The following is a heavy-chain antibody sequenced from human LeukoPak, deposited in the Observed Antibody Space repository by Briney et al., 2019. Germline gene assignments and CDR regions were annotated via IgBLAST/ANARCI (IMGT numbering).Heavy chain of an antibody. Sequence: PGGSLRLSCAASGLTFSDYYMTWIRHAPGKGLEWVAYTSSSGSTIYSADSVKGRFTVSRNNAKNSLFLHMNSLRAEDTAIYYCAIQITMIVVVPYFDYWGQGTLVTVSS. J-gene: IGHJ4*02. CDR1: GLTFSDYY. CDR3: AIQITMIVVVPYFDY. V-gene: IGHV3-11*04. D-gene: IGHD3-22*01. CDR2: TSSSGSTI.